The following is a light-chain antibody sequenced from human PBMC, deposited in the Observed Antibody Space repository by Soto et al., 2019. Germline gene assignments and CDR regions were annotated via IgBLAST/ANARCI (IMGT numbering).Light chain of an antibody. J-gene: IGLJ1*01. Sequence: QSALTQPASVSGSPGQSITISCTGSSSDVGSYNLVSWYQHHPGKAPKFVIYEDNKRPSGVSDRFSGSKSGNTASLTISGLQAEDEADYYCSSYTTSSTRVFGTGTKLTVL. CDR2: EDN. CDR3: SSYTTSSTRV. CDR1: SSDVGSYNL. V-gene: IGLV2-14*02.